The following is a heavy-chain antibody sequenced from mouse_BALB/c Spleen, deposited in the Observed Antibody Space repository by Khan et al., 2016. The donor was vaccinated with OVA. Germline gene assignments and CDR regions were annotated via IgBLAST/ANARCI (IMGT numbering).Heavy chain of an antibody. D-gene: IGHD4-1*01. J-gene: IGHJ3*01. CDR1: GFTFSSYS. CDR3: ADHLTVACAY. Sequence: EVQLVESGGDLVKPGGSLKLSCAASGFTFSSYSMSWVRQTPDKRLEWVASISSGGDYTYYPDSVKGRFTISRDNTKNTLYLQMSDLKSEDTAMXYCADHLTVACAYWGQATLVTVSA. CDR2: ISSGGDYT. V-gene: IGHV5-6*01.